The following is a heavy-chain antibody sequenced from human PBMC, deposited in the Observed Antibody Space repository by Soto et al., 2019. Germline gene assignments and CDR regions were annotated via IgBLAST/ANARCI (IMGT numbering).Heavy chain of an antibody. CDR3: ARTVSGGFDY. Sequence: TSETLSLTCTVSGDSLTRNYWIWIRQPPGKGLEWLAFIHNGQTTNYNPSLVGRVSVSVDTSKSQLSLNLNSVTAADTAVYYCARTVSGGFDYWGQGILVTVSS. V-gene: IGHV4-59*01. CDR1: GDSLTRNY. J-gene: IGHJ4*01. CDR2: IHNGQTT.